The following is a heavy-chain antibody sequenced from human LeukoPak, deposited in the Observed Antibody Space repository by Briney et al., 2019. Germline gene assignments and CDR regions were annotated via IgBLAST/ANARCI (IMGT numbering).Heavy chain of an antibody. V-gene: IGHV4-59*01. CDR3: AGEVAVAWNWFDP. D-gene: IGHD6-19*01. J-gene: IGHJ5*02. CDR1: GGSINSYY. CDR2: IYYSGST. Sequence: SETLSLTCTVSGGSINSYYWSWIRQPPGKGLEWIGYIYYSGSTNYNPSLKSRVTISVDTSKNQFSLKLSSVTAADTAVYYCAGEVAVAWNWFDPWGQGTLVTVSS.